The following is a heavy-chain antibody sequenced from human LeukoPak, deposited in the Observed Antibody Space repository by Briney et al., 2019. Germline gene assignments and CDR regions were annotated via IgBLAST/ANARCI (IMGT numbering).Heavy chain of an antibody. CDR2: IYYSGST. D-gene: IGHD3-10*01. V-gene: IGHV4-59*08. CDR1: GGSVTGYY. CDR3: ARADYYGSGSYFY. Sequence: SETLSLTCTVSGGSVTGYYWSWVRQPPGKGLEWIGYIYYSGSTYYNPSLKSRVTISVDTSKNQFSLKLSSVTAADTAVYYCARADYYGSGSYFYWGQGTLVTVSS. J-gene: IGHJ4*02.